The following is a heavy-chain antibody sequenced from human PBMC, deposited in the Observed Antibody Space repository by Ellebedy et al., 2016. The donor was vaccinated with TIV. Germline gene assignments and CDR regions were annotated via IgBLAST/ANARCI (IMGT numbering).Heavy chain of an antibody. CDR2: IKSESDGGTT. CDR1: GFTFTNTW. D-gene: IGHD3-16*02. J-gene: IGHJ4*02. Sequence: GGSLRLXXAASGFTFTNTWMNWVRQAPGKGLEWVGRIKSESDGGTTHYAAPVKGRFTISRDDSRNTLFLQMSSLKVEDTSMYYCTADTYRSSSMAVDYWGQGTLVTVSS. V-gene: IGHV3-15*06. CDR3: TADTYRSSSMAVDY.